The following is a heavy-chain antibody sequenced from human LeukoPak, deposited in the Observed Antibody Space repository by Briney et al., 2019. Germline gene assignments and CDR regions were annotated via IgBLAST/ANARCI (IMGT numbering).Heavy chain of an antibody. CDR2: ISGSGGIT. D-gene: IGHD6-19*01. CDR1: GFPFTSYA. Sequence: GGPLGLSFPAPGFPFTSYARSWARRAPGKGRGWVSAISGSGGITYYADSAKGRFTISRDNSKNTLYLQMNSLRAEDTAVYYCAKVLYISGWSDAFDIWGQGTMVIVSS. CDR3: AKVLYISGWSDAFDI. V-gene: IGHV3-23*01. J-gene: IGHJ3*02.